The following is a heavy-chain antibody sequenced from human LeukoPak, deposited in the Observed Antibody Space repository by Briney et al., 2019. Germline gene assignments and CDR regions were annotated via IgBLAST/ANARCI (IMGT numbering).Heavy chain of an antibody. CDR2: MNHGGST. CDR1: GGSFSGYY. CDR3: ARRFGRKFGERFYYYHYMDV. J-gene: IGHJ6*03. Sequence: SEILSLTCAVYGGSFSGYYWNWIRQPPGKGLEWIGEMNHGGSTNYNPSLKSRVTISVDTSKNQFSLKLRSVTAADTAVYYCARRFGRKFGERFYYYHYMDVWGKGTTVTVSS. D-gene: IGHD3-10*01. V-gene: IGHV4-34*01.